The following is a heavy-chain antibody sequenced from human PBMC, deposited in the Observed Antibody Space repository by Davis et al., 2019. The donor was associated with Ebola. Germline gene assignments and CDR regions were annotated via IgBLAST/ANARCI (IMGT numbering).Heavy chain of an antibody. CDR1: GGTFTSYA. J-gene: IGHJ6*02. Sequence: ASVKVSCKASGGTFTSYAMHWVRQAPGQRLEWMGWINAGNGNTKYSQKFQGRVTITRDTSASTAYMELSSLRSEDTAVYYCARDCTNGVCHYGMDVWGQGTTVTVSS. D-gene: IGHD2-8*01. V-gene: IGHV1-3*01. CDR2: INAGNGNT. CDR3: ARDCTNGVCHYGMDV.